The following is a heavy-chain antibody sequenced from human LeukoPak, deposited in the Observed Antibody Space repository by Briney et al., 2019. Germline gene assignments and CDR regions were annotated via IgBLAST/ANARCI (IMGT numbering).Heavy chain of an antibody. J-gene: IGHJ6*03. Sequence: GGSLRLSCAASGFTFSSYGMHWVRQAPGKGLEWVAVISYDGSNKYYADSVKGRFTISRDNSKNTLYLQMNSLRAEDTAVYYCARSAAIVVYYYMDVWGKGTTVTVSS. CDR2: ISYDGSNK. CDR3: ARSAAIVVYYYMDV. D-gene: IGHD2-21*01. CDR1: GFTFSSYG. V-gene: IGHV3-30*03.